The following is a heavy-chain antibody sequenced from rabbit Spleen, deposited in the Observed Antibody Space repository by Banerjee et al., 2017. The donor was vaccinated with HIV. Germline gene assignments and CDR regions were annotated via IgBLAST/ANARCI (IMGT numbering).Heavy chain of an antibody. CDR1: GFDFSSNA. Sequence: QSLEESGGDLVKPGASLTLTCKASGFDFSSNAMCWVRQAPGKGPEWIACIANGDGSTYSATWAKGRFTCSKPSSTTVTLQMTSLTAADTATYFCARDLASVVGWNFGLWGQGPLVTVS. D-gene: IGHD3-1*01. J-gene: IGHJ3*01. CDR2: IANGDGST. CDR3: ARDLASVVGWNFGL. V-gene: IGHV1S40*01.